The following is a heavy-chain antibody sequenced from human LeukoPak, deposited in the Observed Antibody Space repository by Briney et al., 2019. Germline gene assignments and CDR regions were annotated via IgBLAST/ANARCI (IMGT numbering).Heavy chain of an antibody. CDR3: ARGQTTVTN. CDR1: GFTFSSYW. CDR2: IKRDGSEK. V-gene: IGHV3-7*03. Sequence: GGSLRLSCAASGFTFSSYWMSWVRQAPGKGLEWVANIKRDGSEKYYLDSVKGRFTIFRDNAKNSLYLQMNSLRAEDTAVYYCARGQTTVTNWGQGTLVTVSS. J-gene: IGHJ4*02. D-gene: IGHD4-17*01.